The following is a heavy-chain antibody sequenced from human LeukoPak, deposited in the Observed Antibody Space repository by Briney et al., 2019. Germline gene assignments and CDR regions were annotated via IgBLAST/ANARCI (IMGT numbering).Heavy chain of an antibody. D-gene: IGHD3-22*01. J-gene: IGHJ4*02. V-gene: IGHV1-2*02. CDR2: INPNSGGT. CDR3: ARTRSGYSYPIDY. CDR1: GYTFTGYY. Sequence: ASVKVSCKASGYTFTGYYMHWVRQAPGQGLEWMGWINPNSGGTNYAQKFQGRVTMTRDTSISTAYMELSRLRSEDTAVYYCARTRSGYSYPIDYWGQGTLVTGSS.